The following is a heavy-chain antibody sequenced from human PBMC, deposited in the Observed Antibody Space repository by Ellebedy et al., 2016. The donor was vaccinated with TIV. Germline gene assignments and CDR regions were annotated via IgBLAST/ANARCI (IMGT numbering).Heavy chain of an antibody. J-gene: IGHJ4*02. Sequence: GGSLRLXXAASGFTFSSYAMHWVRQAPGKGLEWVAVISYDGSNKYYADSVKGRFTISRDSSKNTIYLQMNSLRAEDTALYNCARATTRNNWNYVDYWGQGTLVTVSS. V-gene: IGHV3-30-3*01. CDR2: ISYDGSNK. CDR3: ARATTRNNWNYVDY. D-gene: IGHD1-20*01. CDR1: GFTFSSYA.